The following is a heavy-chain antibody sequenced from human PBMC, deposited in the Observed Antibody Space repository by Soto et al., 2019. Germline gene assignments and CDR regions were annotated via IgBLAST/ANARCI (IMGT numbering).Heavy chain of an antibody. V-gene: IGHV4-31*03. Sequence: QVQLQESGPGLVKPSQTLSLTCTVSGGSISSGGYYWSWIRQHPGKGLEWIGYIYYSGSTYYNPSLKSRVTISVDSSKNQFSLKLSSVTAADTAVYYCARGGDYCTNGVCSAYDPWGQGTLVTVSS. J-gene: IGHJ5*02. CDR3: ARGGDYCTNGVCSAYDP. CDR2: IYYSGST. D-gene: IGHD2-8*01. CDR1: GGSISSGGYY.